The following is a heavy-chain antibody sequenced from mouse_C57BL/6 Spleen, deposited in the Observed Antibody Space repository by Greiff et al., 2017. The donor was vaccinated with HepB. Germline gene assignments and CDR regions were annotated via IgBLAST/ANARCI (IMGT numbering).Heavy chain of an antibody. CDR2: INPSNGGT. D-gene: IGHD2-12*01. CDR3: ASSEPRRRGLDYAMDY. V-gene: IGHV1-53*01. CDR1: GYTFTSYW. J-gene: IGHJ4*01. Sequence: QVQLQQPGTELVKPGASVKLSCKASGYTFTSYWMHWVKQRPGQGLEWIGNINPSNGGTNYNEKFKSKATLTVDKSSSTAYMQLSSLTSEDSAVYYCASSEPRRRGLDYAMDYWGQGTSVTVSS.